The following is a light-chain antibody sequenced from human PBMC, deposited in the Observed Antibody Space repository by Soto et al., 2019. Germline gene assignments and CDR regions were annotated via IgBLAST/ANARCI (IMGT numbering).Light chain of an antibody. CDR3: CTADNRRSDVV. Sequence: QSALTQPASASGSPGQSITISCTGTSSDVGSYNLVSWYQHHPGTAPKLMVYEVTKRPSGVSSGFSGSKSGNTASLTISGVLADDEADYYCCTADNRRSDVVFGGGTKLTVL. J-gene: IGLJ2*01. CDR2: EVT. V-gene: IGLV2-23*02. CDR1: SSDVGSYNL.